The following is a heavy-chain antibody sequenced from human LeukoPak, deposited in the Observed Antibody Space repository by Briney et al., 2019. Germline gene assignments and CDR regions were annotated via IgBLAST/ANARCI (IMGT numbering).Heavy chain of an antibody. D-gene: IGHD2-2*01. Sequence: AETLSLTCTVSGGSISSYCWSWIRQPAGKGLEWIGRIYTSGSTNYNPSLKSRVTMSVDTSKNQFSLKLSSVTAADTAVYYCARDKGDCSSTSCYDYFDYWGQGTLVTVSS. CDR3: ARDKGDCSSTSCYDYFDY. CDR2: IYTSGST. V-gene: IGHV4-4*07. J-gene: IGHJ4*02. CDR1: GGSISSYC.